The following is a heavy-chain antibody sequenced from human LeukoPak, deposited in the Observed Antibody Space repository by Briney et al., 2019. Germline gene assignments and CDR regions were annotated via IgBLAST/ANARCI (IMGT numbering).Heavy chain of an antibody. CDR1: GGSISSRGYY. CDR2: IYYSGST. J-gene: IGHJ5*02. V-gene: IGHV4-31*03. D-gene: IGHD3-10*01. CDR3: ARAELRFGAAGGWFDP. Sequence: SETLSLTCTVSGGSISSRGYYWGWIRQHPGKGLEWIEFIYYSGSTYNNPSLKSRVSISVDTSNNQFSLKLSSVSDADTAVYYCARAELRFGAAGGWFDPWGQGALVTVSS.